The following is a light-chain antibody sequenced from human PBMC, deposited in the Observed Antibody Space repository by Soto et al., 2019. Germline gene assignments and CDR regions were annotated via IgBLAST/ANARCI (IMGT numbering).Light chain of an antibody. V-gene: IGKV3-20*01. CDR1: QSVSGDS. Sequence: EIVLTQFPGTLSLSPGEGATLSCRASQSVSGDSLGWYRQKLGQAPRLLIYGVSNRATGLPDRFRGGGSGTDFTLTISRLEPQDSAVYYCQQYGTSTPTFGQGTRLEI. CDR3: QQYGTSTPT. J-gene: IGKJ2*01. CDR2: GVS.